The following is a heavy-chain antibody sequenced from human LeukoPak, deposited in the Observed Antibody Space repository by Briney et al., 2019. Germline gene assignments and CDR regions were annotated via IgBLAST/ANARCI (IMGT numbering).Heavy chain of an antibody. D-gene: IGHD3-22*01. CDR2: FIPISTSI. CDR3: VRLRRNSDRSGYYYFYNY. V-gene: IGHV3-21*01. CDR1: GFTFSDYT. Sequence: PGGSLRLSCAASGFTFSDYTINWSRRAPGRGLGWVSSFIPISTSIYYADAVKGRFTISRDNAKSSLYLQMNSLRAEDTARYYCVRLRRNSDRSGYYYFYNYWGQGIQVTVSS. J-gene: IGHJ4*02.